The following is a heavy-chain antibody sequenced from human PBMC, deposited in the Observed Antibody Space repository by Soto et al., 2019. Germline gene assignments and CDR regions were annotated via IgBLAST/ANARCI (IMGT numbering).Heavy chain of an antibody. V-gene: IGHV4-31*03. CDR3: ASSYYDVDAFDI. CDR2: IYYSGST. CDR1: GGSISSGGYY. Sequence: PSETLSLTCTVSGGSISSGGYYWSWIRQHPGKGLEWIGYIYYSGSTYYNPSLKSRVTISVDTSKNQFSLKLSSVTAADTAVYYCASSYYDVDAFDIWGQGTMVTVSS. J-gene: IGHJ3*02. D-gene: IGHD3-22*01.